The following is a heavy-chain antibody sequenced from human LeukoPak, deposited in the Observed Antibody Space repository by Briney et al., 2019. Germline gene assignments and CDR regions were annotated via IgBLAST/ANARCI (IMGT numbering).Heavy chain of an antibody. J-gene: IGHJ3*02. D-gene: IGHD3-16*01. Sequence: GGSLRLSCSASGFTFSSYEMNWVRQAPGKGLEWISYITGSGDTIYSADSVKGRFTISRDNAKNSLFLQMNSLTADDTAVYYCARNYDYFSANAFDIWGQGTMVTVSS. CDR1: GFTFSSYE. CDR2: ITGSGDTI. CDR3: ARNYDYFSANAFDI. V-gene: IGHV3-48*03.